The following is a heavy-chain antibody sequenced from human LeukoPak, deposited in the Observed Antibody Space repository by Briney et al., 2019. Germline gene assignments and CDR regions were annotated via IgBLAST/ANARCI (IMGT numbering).Heavy chain of an antibody. Sequence: SETLSLTCTVSGGSISSYYWSWIRQPPGKGLEWIGYIYYSGSTNHNPSLKSRVTISVDTSKNQFSLKLSSVTAADTAVYYCARISQRGYSYGYYAFDIWGQGTMVTVSS. D-gene: IGHD5-18*01. CDR1: GGSISSYY. CDR3: ARISQRGYSYGYYAFDI. V-gene: IGHV4-59*08. CDR2: IYYSGST. J-gene: IGHJ3*02.